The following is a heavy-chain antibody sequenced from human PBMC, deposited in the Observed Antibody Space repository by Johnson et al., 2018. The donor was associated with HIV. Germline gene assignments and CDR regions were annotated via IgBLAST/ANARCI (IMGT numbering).Heavy chain of an antibody. CDR2: IRYDGSNK. Sequence: QVQLVESGGGVVQPGGSLRLSCAASGFIFSTYGMHWVRQAPGKGLAWVAFIRYDGSNKYYVASVKGRFTITRDNSKNTLYQQMNSLRAEDTAVYYCARVSRSGYYLVRVFDIWGQGTMVTVSS. J-gene: IGHJ3*02. D-gene: IGHD3-3*01. V-gene: IGHV3-30*02. CDR1: GFIFSTYG. CDR3: ARVSRSGYYLVRVFDI.